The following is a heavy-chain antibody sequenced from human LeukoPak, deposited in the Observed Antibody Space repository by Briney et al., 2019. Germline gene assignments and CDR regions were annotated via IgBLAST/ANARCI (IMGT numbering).Heavy chain of an antibody. J-gene: IGHJ5*02. CDR3: ARTTEDCSSTSCYQYWFDP. D-gene: IGHD2-2*01. CDR2: IFYSGST. CDR1: GGSIFSTNW. V-gene: IGHV4-4*02. Sequence: PSETLSLTCAVSGGSIFSTNWWSWVRQPPGQGLEWIGQIFYSGSTIYNPSLKSRVTISVDTSKNQISLKVRSVTAADTAVYYCARTTEDCSSTSCYQYWFDPWGQGALVTVSS.